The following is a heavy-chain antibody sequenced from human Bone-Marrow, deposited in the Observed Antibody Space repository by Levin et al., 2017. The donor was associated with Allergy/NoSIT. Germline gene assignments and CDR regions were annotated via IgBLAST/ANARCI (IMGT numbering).Heavy chain of an antibody. J-gene: IGHJ6*02. Sequence: TSETLSLTCTVSGASISSNDYYWSWIRQPPGKGLEWIGYIYSSGNTHYNPSLKSRVTMSLDASKNQISLKLNSVTAADTAVYYCARDRDYYDSSGYDIVYYGMDVWGQGTMVTVSS. CDR2: IYSSGNT. CDR3: ARDRDYYDSSGYDIVYYGMDV. D-gene: IGHD3-22*01. V-gene: IGHV4-30-4*01. CDR1: GASISSNDYY.